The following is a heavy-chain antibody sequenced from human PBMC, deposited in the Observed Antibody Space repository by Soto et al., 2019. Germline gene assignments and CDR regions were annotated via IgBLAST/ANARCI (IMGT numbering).Heavy chain of an antibody. J-gene: IGHJ4*02. CDR3: ARGAYCGGDCYDYYFDY. CDR1: GYTFTGYY. Sequence: ASVKVSCKASGYTFTGYYMHWVRQAPGQGLEWMGWINPNSGGTNYAQKFQGWVTMTRDTSISTAYMELSRLRSDDTAVYYCARGAYCGGDCYDYYFDYWGQGTLVTVSS. CDR2: INPNSGGT. V-gene: IGHV1-2*04. D-gene: IGHD2-21*02.